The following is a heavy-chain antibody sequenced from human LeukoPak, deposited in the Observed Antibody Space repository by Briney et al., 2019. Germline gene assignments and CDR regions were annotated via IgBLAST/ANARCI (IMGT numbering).Heavy chain of an antibody. CDR3: ARSEYSYNWFDP. J-gene: IGHJ5*02. CDR1: GYSFTNYW. D-gene: IGHD2/OR15-2a*01. CDR2: IYPGDSDT. Sequence: GESLKISCQCSGYSFTNYWIGWVRQMPGKGLEWMGIIYPGDSDTRYSPSFQGQATISANNSITTAYLQWSSLNASDTAMYYCARSEYSYNWFDPWGQGTLVTVSS. V-gene: IGHV5-51*01.